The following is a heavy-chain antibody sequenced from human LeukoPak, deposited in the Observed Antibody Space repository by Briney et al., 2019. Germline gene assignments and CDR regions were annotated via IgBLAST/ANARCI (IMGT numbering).Heavy chain of an antibody. CDR1: GFTFSSYA. J-gene: IGHJ4*02. V-gene: IGHV3-23*01. CDR3: AKGSYYDSSGSFYLDY. Sequence: GGSLRLSCAASGFTFSSYAMSWVRQAPGKGLEWVSGISGSGDNTYYADSVKGRFTISRDNSKNTLYVQVNSLGTEDTAAYYCAKGSYYDSSGSFYLDYWGQGTLVTVSS. D-gene: IGHD3-22*01. CDR2: ISGSGDNT.